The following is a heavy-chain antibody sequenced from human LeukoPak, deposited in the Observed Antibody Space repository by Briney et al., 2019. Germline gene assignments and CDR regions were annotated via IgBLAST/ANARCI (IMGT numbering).Heavy chain of an antibody. CDR1: GFTFSSYA. J-gene: IGHJ4*02. V-gene: IGHV3-23*01. CDR3: AKGSYYDSSGSFYLDY. Sequence: GGSLRLSCAASGFTFSSYAMSWVRQAPGKGLEWVSGISGSGDNTYYADSVKGRFTISRDNSKNTLYVQVNSLGTEDTAAYYCAKGSYYDSSGSFYLDYWGQGTLVTVSS. D-gene: IGHD3-22*01. CDR2: ISGSGDNT.